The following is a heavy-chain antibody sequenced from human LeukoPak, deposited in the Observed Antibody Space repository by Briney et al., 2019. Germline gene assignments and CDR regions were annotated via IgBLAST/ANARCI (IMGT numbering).Heavy chain of an antibody. J-gene: IGHJ5*02. CDR3: TTEPPMDFFVVLPA. Sequence: GGSLRLSCAASGFTFSSYGMHWVRQAPGKGLEWVAFIRYDGSNKYYADSVKGRFTISRDNSKNTLYLQMNSLKTEDTAVYYCTTEPPMDFFVVLPAWGQGTLVTVSS. D-gene: IGHD2-2*01. CDR1: GFTFSSYG. CDR2: IRYDGSNK. V-gene: IGHV3-30*02.